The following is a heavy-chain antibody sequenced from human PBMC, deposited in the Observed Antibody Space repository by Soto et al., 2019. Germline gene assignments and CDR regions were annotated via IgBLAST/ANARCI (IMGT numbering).Heavy chain of an antibody. CDR3: AKDRGAVAGPLGGD. CDR2: ISYDGSNK. D-gene: IGHD6-19*01. CDR1: GFTFSSYA. J-gene: IGHJ4*02. Sequence: VGSLRLSCAASGFTFSSYAMHWVRQAPGKGLEWVAVISYDGSNKYYADSVKGRFTISRDNSKNTLYLQMNSLRAEDTAVYYCAKDRGAVAGPLGGDWGQGTLVTVSS. V-gene: IGHV3-30*04.